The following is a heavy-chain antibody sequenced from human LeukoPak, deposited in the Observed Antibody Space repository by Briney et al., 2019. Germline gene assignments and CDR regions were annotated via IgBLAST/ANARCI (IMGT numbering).Heavy chain of an antibody. V-gene: IGHV3-21*01. CDR1: GFTFSSYS. D-gene: IGHD5-24*01. CDR2: ISSSSXXX. Sequence: GGSLRLSCAASGFTFSSYSMNWVRQAPGKGXXWVSSISSSSXXXXXXXXXKXRFTISXDNAKNSLYLQMNSLRAEDTAVYYCARVEMATIGDYWGQGTLVTVSS. J-gene: IGHJ4*02. CDR3: ARVEMATIGDY.